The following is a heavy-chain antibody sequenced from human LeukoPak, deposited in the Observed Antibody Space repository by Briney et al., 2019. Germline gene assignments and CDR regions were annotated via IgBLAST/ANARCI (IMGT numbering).Heavy chain of an antibody. V-gene: IGHV4-34*01. J-gene: IGHJ6*03. CDR3: AGEYCSSTSCYGFRYYYYYMDV. Sequence: SETLSLTCAVYGGSFSGYYWSWIRQPPGKGLEWIGEINHSGSTNYNPSLKSRVTISVDTSKNQFSLKLSSVTAADTAVYYCAGEYCSSTSCYGFRYYYYYMDVWGKGTTVTVSS. CDR1: GGSFSGYY. D-gene: IGHD2-2*01. CDR2: INHSGST.